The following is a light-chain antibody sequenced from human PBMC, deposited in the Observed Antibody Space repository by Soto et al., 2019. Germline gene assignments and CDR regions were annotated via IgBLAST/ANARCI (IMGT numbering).Light chain of an antibody. J-gene: IGKJ5*01. Sequence: EIVMTQSPATVSLSPCDRVTLSCRVSQSVSSNLAWYQQKPGQAPRLLIYAASTRASGIPVRFSGSGSGTEFTLTIGSLQSEDFAVYYCQHYNNWPPITFGQGTRLEIK. CDR1: QSVSSN. CDR3: QHYNNWPPIT. V-gene: IGKV3-15*01. CDR2: AAS.